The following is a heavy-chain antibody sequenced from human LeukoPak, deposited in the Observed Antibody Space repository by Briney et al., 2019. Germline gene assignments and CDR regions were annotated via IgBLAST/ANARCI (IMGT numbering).Heavy chain of an antibody. CDR2: IYPGDSET. V-gene: IGHV5-51*01. J-gene: IGHJ4*02. CDR3: VRSRGYSYGYSYYFDY. CDR1: GCSFTTYC. Sequence: AESPKISCKGSGCSFTTYCIGWVRQMPGQGVEWMGIIYPGDSETRYSPSFQGQVTISADKSISTAYLQWSSLKASDTAMYYCVRSRGYSYGYSYYFDYWGQGTLVTVSS. D-gene: IGHD5-18*01.